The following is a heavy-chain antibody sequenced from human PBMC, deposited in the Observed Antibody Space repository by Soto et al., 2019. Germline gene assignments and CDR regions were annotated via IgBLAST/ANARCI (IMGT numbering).Heavy chain of an antibody. CDR2: IYYDGNT. J-gene: IGHJ4*02. CDR1: GGSITSSSHY. V-gene: IGHV4-39*01. D-gene: IGHD6-6*01. CDR3: ARSSITPRLFMYPFDY. Sequence: QLQLQESGPGLVKPSETLSLTCTVSGGSITSSSHYWGLIRQPPGKGLECIGNIYYDGNTYYNPSLKSRVTISLDTSKYQFSLRLNSLTAADTAVYYCARSSITPRLFMYPFDYWGQGTLVTVSS.